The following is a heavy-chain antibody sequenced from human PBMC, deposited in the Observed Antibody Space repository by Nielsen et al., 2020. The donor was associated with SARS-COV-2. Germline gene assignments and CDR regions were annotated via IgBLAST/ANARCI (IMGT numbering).Heavy chain of an antibody. CDR1: GYTFTGYY. CDR3: ARGSEYSSPPDV. Sequence: ASVKVSCKASGYTFTGYYMHWVRQAPGQGLEWMGRINPNSGGTNYAQKFQGRVTMTRDTSISTAYMELSRLTSDDTAVYYCARGSEYSSPPDVWGQGTTVTVSS. D-gene: IGHD6-6*01. V-gene: IGHV1-2*06. J-gene: IGHJ6*02. CDR2: INPNSGGT.